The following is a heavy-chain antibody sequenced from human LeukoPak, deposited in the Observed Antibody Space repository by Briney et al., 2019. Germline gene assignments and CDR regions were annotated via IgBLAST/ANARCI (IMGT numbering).Heavy chain of an antibody. J-gene: IGHJ5*02. CDR3: ASTYYYDSSGPYPFDP. CDR1: GGSISSSSYY. D-gene: IGHD3-22*01. Sequence: SETLSLTCTVSGGSISSSSYYWSWIRQPAGTGLEWIGRIYTSGSTNYNPSLKSRVTISVDTSKNQFSLKLSSVTAADTAVYYCASTYYYDSSGPYPFDPWGQGTLVTVSS. V-gene: IGHV4-61*02. CDR2: IYTSGST.